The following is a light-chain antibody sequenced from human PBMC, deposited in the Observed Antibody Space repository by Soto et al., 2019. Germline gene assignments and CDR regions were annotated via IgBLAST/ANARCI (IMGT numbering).Light chain of an antibody. V-gene: IGKV3-20*01. CDR3: QQYGSSLST. CDR2: GAS. CDR1: QSVSSSY. Sequence: EIVLTQSPGTLSLSPGERATLSCRASQSVSSSYLAWYQQKPGQAPRLLIYGASSRATGIPDRFSGSGSGTDFTLTISRLEPEDFAVYYCQQYGSSLSTFGQGTKVDTK. J-gene: IGKJ1*01.